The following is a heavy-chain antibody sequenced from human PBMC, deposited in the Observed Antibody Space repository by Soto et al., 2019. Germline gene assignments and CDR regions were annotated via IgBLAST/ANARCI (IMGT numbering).Heavy chain of an antibody. D-gene: IGHD2-8*01. CDR2: IWYDGSNK. CDR3: ARGRGLYAPLDY. CDR1: GFTFSSYG. Sequence: QVQLVESGGGVVQPGRSLRLSCAASGFTFSSYGMHWVRQAPGKGLEWVAVIWYDGSNKYYADSVKGRFTISRDNSKNTLYLQMNSLRAEDTAAYYCARGRGLYAPLDYWGQGTLVTVSS. V-gene: IGHV3-33*01. J-gene: IGHJ4*02.